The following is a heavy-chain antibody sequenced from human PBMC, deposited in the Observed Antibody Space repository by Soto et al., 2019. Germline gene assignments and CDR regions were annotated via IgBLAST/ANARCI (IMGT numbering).Heavy chain of an antibody. CDR2: ISFDGSTK. V-gene: IGHV3-30-3*01. CDR3: AREGIAESGPNFYEF. J-gene: IGHJ4*02. CDR1: GFTFKHNA. D-gene: IGHD6-13*01. Sequence: QVQLVESGGGVVQPGRSLTIFCTASGFTFKHNAMHWIRQAPAKGLEWVADISFDGSTKNYADSVKGRFTISRDNSKNTLSLQMRALKGEDTATYYCAREGIAESGPNFYEFWGQGTLVALSS.